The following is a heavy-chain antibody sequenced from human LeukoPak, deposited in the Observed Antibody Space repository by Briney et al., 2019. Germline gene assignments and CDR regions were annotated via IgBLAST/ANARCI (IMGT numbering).Heavy chain of an antibody. CDR1: GFTFSTYW. D-gene: IGHD3-3*01. CDR3: ARVAKTDYAFWSGYYRDY. CDR2: IKQDGSEK. V-gene: IGHV3-7*01. Sequence: GGSLRLSCAASGFTFSTYWMSWVRQAPWKGLEWVANIKQDGSEKYYVDSVKGRFTISRDNAKNSLYLQMNSLRAEDTAVYYCARVAKTDYAFWSGYYRDYWGQGTLVTVSS. J-gene: IGHJ4*02.